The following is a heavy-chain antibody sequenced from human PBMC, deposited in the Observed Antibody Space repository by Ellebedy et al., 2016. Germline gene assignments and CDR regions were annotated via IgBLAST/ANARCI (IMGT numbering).Heavy chain of an antibody. CDR2: IKQDGSEK. CDR1: GFTFSNYA. D-gene: IGHD4-17*01. Sequence: GESLKISCAASGFTFSNYAMSWVRQAPGKGLEWVANIKQDGSEKYYVDSVKGRFTISRHNAKNSLYLPMNSLRAEDTAVYYCARAPPYGDYADYWGQGTLVTVSS. J-gene: IGHJ4*02. V-gene: IGHV3-7*01. CDR3: ARAPPYGDYADY.